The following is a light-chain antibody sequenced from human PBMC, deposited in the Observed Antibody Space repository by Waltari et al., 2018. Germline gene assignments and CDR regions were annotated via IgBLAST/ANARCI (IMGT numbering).Light chain of an antibody. V-gene: IGKV3-11*01. J-gene: IGKJ4*01. Sequence: EIVLTQPPATLSLSPGERATLPCRASQCVSSYLAWYQPKPGQAPRLLIYDASNRATGIPARFSGSGSGTDFTLTISSLEPEDFAVYYCQQRSNWPPVTLGGVTKVEIK. CDR3: QQRSNWPPVT. CDR1: QCVSSY. CDR2: DAS.